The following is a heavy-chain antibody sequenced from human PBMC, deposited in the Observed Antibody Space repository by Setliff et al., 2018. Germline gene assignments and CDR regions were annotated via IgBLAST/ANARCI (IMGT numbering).Heavy chain of an antibody. CDR3: ARGINTVSWTPKY. Sequence: SETLSLTCTVSDGSISTYYWSWIRQPPGKRLEWIGFIHHSGSTHYNPSLKSRVTISVDTSKNQFSLKVNSVTAADTAVYYCARGINTVSWTPKYWGQGTLVTVS. V-gene: IGHV4-59*08. CDR1: DGSISTYY. J-gene: IGHJ4*02. D-gene: IGHD2-2*02. CDR2: IHHSGST.